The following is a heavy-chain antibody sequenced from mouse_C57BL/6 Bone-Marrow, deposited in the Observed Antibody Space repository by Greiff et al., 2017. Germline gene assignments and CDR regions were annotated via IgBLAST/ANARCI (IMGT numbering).Heavy chain of an antibody. J-gene: IGHJ4*01. CDR2: IYPGNSDP. CDR1: GYTFTSYW. CDR3: TRWGITWDYYAMDY. Sequence: VQLQQSGTVLARPGASVKMSCKTSGYTFTSYWMHWVKQRPGQGLEWIGAIYPGNSDPSYNQKFKGKATLTAVTSASTAYMELSSLTNEDSAVYYCTRWGITWDYYAMDYWGQGTSVTVSS. V-gene: IGHV1-5*01.